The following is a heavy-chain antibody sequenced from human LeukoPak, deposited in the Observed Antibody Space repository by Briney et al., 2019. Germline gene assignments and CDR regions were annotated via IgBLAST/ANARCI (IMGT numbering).Heavy chain of an antibody. CDR3: ARSFSGYDLAYYYYMDV. CDR2: IYYSGST. J-gene: IGHJ6*03. D-gene: IGHD5-12*01. V-gene: IGHV4-59*01. Sequence: SETLSLTCTVSGGSISSYYWSWIRQPPGKGLEWIGYIYYSGSTNHNPSLKSRVTISVDTSKNQFSLKLSSVTAADTAVYYCARSFSGYDLAYYYYMDVWGKGTTVTVSS. CDR1: GGSISSYY.